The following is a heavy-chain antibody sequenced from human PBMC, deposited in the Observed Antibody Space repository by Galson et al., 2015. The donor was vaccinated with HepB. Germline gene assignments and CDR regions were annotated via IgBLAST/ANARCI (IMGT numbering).Heavy chain of an antibody. D-gene: IGHD2-15*01. V-gene: IGHV1-2*02. CDR1: GDTLTGYY. CDR3: AAEHCSGASGDSCLKAFAY. CDR2: INPNNGRT. Sequence: SVKVSCKASGDTLTGYYMHWMRQDPGQGLEWIGGINPNNGRTKYVQKFQDRVTVTRDTPTKTVYMELTRLTSDDTAVYYCAAEHCSGASGDSCLKAFAYWGQGTLVTVSS. J-gene: IGHJ4*02.